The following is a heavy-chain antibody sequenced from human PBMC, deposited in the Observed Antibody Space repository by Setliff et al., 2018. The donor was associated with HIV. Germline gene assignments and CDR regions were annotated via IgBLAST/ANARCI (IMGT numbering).Heavy chain of an antibody. V-gene: IGHV1-2*02. CDR2: INPNSGGT. D-gene: IGHD2-15*01. CDR3: ARALDSSADIEGYFDF. CDR1: GYTLIGYN. J-gene: IGHJ4*02. Sequence: VASVKVSCKASGYTLIGYNMHWVRQAPGQGLEWMGWINPNSGGTNYAQKFQGRVIMTRDTSISTAYMELSRLRSDDTAVYYCARALDSSADIEGYFDFWGQGMLVTV.